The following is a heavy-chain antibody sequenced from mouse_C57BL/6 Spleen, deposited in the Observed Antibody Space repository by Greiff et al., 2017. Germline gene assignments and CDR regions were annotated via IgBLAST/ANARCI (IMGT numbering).Heavy chain of an antibody. CDR2: IYPGSGST. V-gene: IGHV1-55*01. Sequence: VQLQQPEAELVKPGASVKMSCKASGYTFTSYWITWVKQRPGQGLEWIGDIYPGSGSTNYNEKFKSKATLTVDTSSSTAYMQLSSLTSEDSAVYYCARGGLRRRLDYWGQGTTLTVSS. CDR3: ARGGLRRRLDY. D-gene: IGHD2-4*01. CDR1: GYTFTSYW. J-gene: IGHJ2*01.